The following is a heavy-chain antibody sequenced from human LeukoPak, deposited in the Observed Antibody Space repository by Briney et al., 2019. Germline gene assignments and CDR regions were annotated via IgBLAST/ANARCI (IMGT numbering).Heavy chain of an antibody. CDR1: GFTFSSYA. Sequence: GGSLRLSCAASGFTFSSYAMHWVRQAPGKGLEWVAVISYDGSNKYYADSVKGRFTISRDNSKNTLYLQMNSLRAEDTAVYYCARDWGVVPAARAECFQHWGQGTLVTVSS. J-gene: IGHJ1*01. CDR2: ISYDGSNK. V-gene: IGHV3-30-3*01. D-gene: IGHD2-2*01. CDR3: ARDWGVVPAARAECFQH.